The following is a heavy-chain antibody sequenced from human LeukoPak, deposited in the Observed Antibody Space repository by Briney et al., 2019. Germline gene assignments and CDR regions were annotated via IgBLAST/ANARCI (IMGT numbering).Heavy chain of an antibody. CDR3: TRTSSTIWFDP. J-gene: IGHJ5*02. CDR1: GYTFTAYY. Sequence: ASVQVSCKASGYTFTAYYIHWVRQAPGQGLEWMGWIHPISGGTNSAQKFQGRVTMTRDTSISTAYMELSRLRSDDTAVYYCTRTSSTIWFDPWGQGTLVT. CDR2: IHPISGGT. V-gene: IGHV1-2*02.